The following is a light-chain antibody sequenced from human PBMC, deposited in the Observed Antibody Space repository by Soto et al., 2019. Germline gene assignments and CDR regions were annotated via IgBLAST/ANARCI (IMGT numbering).Light chain of an antibody. CDR2: EVS. V-gene: IGLV2-8*01. J-gene: IGLJ2*01. CDR1: SSDVGGYNY. CDR3: SSYGGSNAVV. Sequence: QSALTQPPSASGSPGQSVTISCTGSSSDVGGYNYVSWYQQHPGKAPKLMIYEVSKRPSGVPDRLSGYKSGNTASLTVSGLQAEDEDDYYCSSYGGSNAVVFGGGTKLTVL.